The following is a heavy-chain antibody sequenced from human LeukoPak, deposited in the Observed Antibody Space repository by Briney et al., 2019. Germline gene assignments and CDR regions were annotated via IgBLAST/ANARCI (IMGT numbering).Heavy chain of an antibody. CDR1: GFTFSSYA. CDR3: AKALGQLLYDFDY. V-gene: IGHV3-23*01. Sequence: GGSLSLSCAASGFTFSSYAMSWVRQAPGKGLEWVSAISGSGGSTYYADSVKGRFTISRDNSKNTLYLQMNRLRAEDTAVYSCAKALGQLLYDFDYWGQGTLVTVSS. D-gene: IGHD2-2*02. CDR2: ISGSGGST. J-gene: IGHJ4*02.